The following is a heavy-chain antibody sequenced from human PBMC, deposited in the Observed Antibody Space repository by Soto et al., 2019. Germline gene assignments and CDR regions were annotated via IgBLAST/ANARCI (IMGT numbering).Heavy chain of an antibody. CDR3: ARASKPYYDFWSGYYMEPDYYYGTDV. Sequence: GGALRVSCAASGFTFSSYEMNWVRQAPGKGLEWVSYISSSGSTIYYADPVKGRFTISRDNAKSSLYLQMNSLRAEDTAVYYCARASKPYYDFWSGYYMEPDYYYGTDVWGPGTTLPVSS. CDR2: ISSSGSTI. CDR1: GFTFSSYE. J-gene: IGHJ6*02. V-gene: IGHV3-48*03. D-gene: IGHD3-3*01.